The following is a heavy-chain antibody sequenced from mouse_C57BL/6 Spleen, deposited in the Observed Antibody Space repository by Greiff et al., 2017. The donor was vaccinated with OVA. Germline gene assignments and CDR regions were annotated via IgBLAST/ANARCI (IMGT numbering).Heavy chain of an antibody. Sequence: EVKVVESGGGLVQPGGSLSLSCAASGFTFTDYYMSWVRQPPGKALEWLGFIRNKANGYTTEYSASVKGRFTISRDNSQSILYLQMNALRAEDSATYYCARGATVVATPFDYWGQGTTLTVSS. CDR3: ARGATVVATPFDY. CDR1: GFTFTDYY. V-gene: IGHV7-3*01. D-gene: IGHD1-1*01. CDR2: IRNKANGYTT. J-gene: IGHJ2*01.